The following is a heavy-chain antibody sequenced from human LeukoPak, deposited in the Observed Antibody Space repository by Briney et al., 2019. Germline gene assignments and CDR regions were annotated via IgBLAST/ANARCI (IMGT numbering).Heavy chain of an antibody. CDR3: ARVLRYFDWTMGY. D-gene: IGHD3-9*01. J-gene: IGHJ4*02. Sequence: ASVKVSCKASGYTFTGYYMHWVRQAPGQGLEWMGWINPNSGGTNYAQKFQGRVTMTRDTSISTAYMELSRLRSDDTAVYYCARVLRYFDWTMGYWGQGTRVTVSS. CDR2: INPNSGGT. CDR1: GYTFTGYY. V-gene: IGHV1-2*02.